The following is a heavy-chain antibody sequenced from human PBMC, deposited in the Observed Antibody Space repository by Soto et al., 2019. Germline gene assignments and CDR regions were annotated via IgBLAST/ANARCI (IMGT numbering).Heavy chain of an antibody. CDR2: INPSGGST. CDR1: GYTFASYY. Sequence: QVQLVQSGAEVKKPGASVKVSCKASGYTFASYYMHWVRQAPGQGLEWMGIINPSGGSTSYAQKFQGRVTMTRDTSTSTVYTELSNLRSEDTAVYYCAMALSILYWYFDLWGRGTLVTVSS. V-gene: IGHV1-46*01. J-gene: IGHJ2*01. CDR3: AMALSILYWYFDL.